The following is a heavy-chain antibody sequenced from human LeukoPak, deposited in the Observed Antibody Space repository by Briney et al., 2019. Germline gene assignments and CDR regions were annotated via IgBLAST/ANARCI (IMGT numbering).Heavy chain of an antibody. CDR3: ARGANGASGYPFDY. D-gene: IGHD3-22*01. CDR1: GFTFSTYV. J-gene: IGHJ4*02. V-gene: IGHV3-13*01. Sequence: QPGGSLRLSCAASGFTFSTYVMHWVRQATGRGLEWVSGIRTAGDEYYPGSVKGRFSVSRENAKNSLHPQMNSLRAGDTAVYYCARGANGASGYPFDYWGQGTLVTVSS. CDR2: IRTAGDE.